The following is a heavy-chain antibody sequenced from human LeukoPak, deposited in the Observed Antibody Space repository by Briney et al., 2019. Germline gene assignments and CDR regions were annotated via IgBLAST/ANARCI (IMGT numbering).Heavy chain of an antibody. D-gene: IGHD3-16*02. CDR1: GFTFSSYS. CDR2: ISSSSSYI. V-gene: IGHV3-21*01. J-gene: IGHJ4*02. Sequence: GGSLRLSCAASGFTFSSYSMNWVRQAPGKGLEWVSSISSSSSYIYYADSVKGRFTISRDNAKNSLYLHMNSLRAEDTAVYYCARDRDYDYVWGSYRTFDYWGQGTLVTVSS. CDR3: ARDRDYDYVWGSYRTFDY.